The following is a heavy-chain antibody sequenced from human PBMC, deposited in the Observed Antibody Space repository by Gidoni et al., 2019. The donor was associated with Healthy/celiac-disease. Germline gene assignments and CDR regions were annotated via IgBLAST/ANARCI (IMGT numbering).Heavy chain of an antibody. D-gene: IGHD3-22*01. CDR3: ARDSGYRLNAFDI. CDR1: GFTFSSYA. J-gene: IGHJ3*02. V-gene: IGHV3-23*01. Sequence: EVQLLESGGGLVQPGGSLRLSCAASGFTFSSYALSCVRQAPGKGLEWVSAISGSGGSTYYADSVKGRFTISRDNSKNTLYLQMNSLRAEDTAVYYCARDSGYRLNAFDIWGQGTMVTVSS. CDR2: ISGSGGST.